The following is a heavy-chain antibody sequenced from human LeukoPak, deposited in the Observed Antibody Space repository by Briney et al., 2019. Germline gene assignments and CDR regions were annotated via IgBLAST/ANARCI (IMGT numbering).Heavy chain of an antibody. CDR1: GGSISGRY. Sequence: ASETLSLTCAVSGGSISGRYWSWIRQPPGKGLEWIANWRYDGSLNYTPSLESRATISLDTSKNQFSLRLTSVTAADTAVYYCVVTQKWLAFDYWGQGILVTVSS. D-gene: IGHD6-19*01. CDR3: VVTQKWLAFDY. V-gene: IGHV4-59*08. CDR2: WRYDGSL. J-gene: IGHJ4*02.